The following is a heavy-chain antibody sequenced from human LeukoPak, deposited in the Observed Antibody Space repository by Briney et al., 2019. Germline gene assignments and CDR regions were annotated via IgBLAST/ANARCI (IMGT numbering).Heavy chain of an antibody. CDR1: GYTFTGYY. V-gene: IGHV1-2*02. D-gene: IGHD2-15*01. Sequence: GSVKVSCKASGYTFTGYYMHWVRQAPGQGLEWMGWINPNSGGTNYAQKFQGRVTMTRDTSISTAYMELSRLRSDDTAVYYCARVRSVVAAVRTHFGAFDIWDQGTTVTVSS. CDR3: ARVRSVVAAVRTHFGAFDI. J-gene: IGHJ3*02. CDR2: INPNSGGT.